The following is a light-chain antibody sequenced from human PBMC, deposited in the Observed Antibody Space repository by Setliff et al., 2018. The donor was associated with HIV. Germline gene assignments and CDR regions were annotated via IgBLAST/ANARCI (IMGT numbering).Light chain of an antibody. CDR2: DVS. CDR3: CSYAGSYKV. CDR1: SSDFGGYNY. J-gene: IGLJ1*01. Sequence: HSALTQPRSVSGSPGQSVTISCTGTSSDFGGYNYVSWYQQHPGKAPKLMIYDVSKRPSGVPDRFSGSKSGNTASLTISGLQAEDEADYYCCSYAGSYKVFGTGTKVTVL. V-gene: IGLV2-11*01.